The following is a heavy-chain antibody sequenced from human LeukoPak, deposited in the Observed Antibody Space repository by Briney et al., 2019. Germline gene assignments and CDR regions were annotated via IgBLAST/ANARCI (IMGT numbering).Heavy chain of an antibody. CDR1: GYTFTSYD. V-gene: IGHV1-8*01. D-gene: IGHD3-10*01. J-gene: IGHJ6*02. CDR3: ARGRLLWFGELLKFFYYYYGMDV. CDR2: MNPNSGNT. Sequence: ASVKVSCKASGYTFTSYDINWVRQATGQGLEWMGWMNPNSGNTGYAQRFQGRVTMTRNTSISTAYMELSSLRSEDTAVYYCARGRLLWFGELLKFFYYYYGMDVWGQGTTVTVSS.